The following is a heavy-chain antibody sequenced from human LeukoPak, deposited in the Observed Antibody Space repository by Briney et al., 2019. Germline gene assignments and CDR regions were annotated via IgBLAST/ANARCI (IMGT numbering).Heavy chain of an antibody. CDR1: GGTFSSYA. V-gene: IGHV1-69*05. Sequence: SVKVSCKASGGTFSSYAISWVRQAPGQGLEWMGGIIPIFGTANYAQKFQGRVTITTDESTSTAYMELSSLRSEDTAVYYCARDKWAVAGTNFDYWGQGTLVTVSS. D-gene: IGHD6-19*01. CDR3: ARDKWAVAGTNFDY. J-gene: IGHJ4*02. CDR2: IIPIFGTA.